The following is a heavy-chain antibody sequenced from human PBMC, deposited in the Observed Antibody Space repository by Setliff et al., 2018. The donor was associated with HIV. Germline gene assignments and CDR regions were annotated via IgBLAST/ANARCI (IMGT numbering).Heavy chain of an antibody. CDR3: AKEDNYDILTGYLWEYYFDY. CDR2: ISWDGGST. V-gene: IGHV3-43*01. D-gene: IGHD3-9*01. CDR1: GFTFDDYT. J-gene: IGHJ4*02. Sequence: GGSLRLSCAASGFTFDDYTMHWVRQAPGKGLEWVSLISWDGGSTYYADSVKGRFTISRDNSKNSLYLQMNSLRTEDTALYYCAKEDNYDILTGYLWEYYFDYWGQGTLVTVSS.